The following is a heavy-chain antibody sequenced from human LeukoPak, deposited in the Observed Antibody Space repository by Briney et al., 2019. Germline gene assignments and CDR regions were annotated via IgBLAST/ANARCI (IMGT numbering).Heavy chain of an antibody. D-gene: IGHD3-22*01. CDR1: GFTFSSYA. CDR3: ARDRNYYDSSDYYSAQFDY. CDR2: ISYDGSNK. V-gene: IGHV3-30-3*01. J-gene: IGHJ4*02. Sequence: GRSLRLSCAASGFTFSSYAMHWVRQAPGKGLEWVAVISYDGSNKYYADSVRGRFTVSRDNSKNTLYLQMNSLRAEDTAVYYCARDRNYYDSSDYYSAQFDYWGQGTLVTVSS.